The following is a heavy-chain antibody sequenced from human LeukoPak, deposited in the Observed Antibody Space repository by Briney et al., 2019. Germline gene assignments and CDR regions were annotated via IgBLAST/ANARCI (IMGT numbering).Heavy chain of an antibody. J-gene: IGHJ4*02. D-gene: IGHD1-26*01. CDR3: AKELPNGRYFGFYFDS. V-gene: IGHV3-33*06. Sequence: PGRSLRLSCVASGFTFSSYGMHWVRQAPGKGLEWVALIWYDGSDKYYADSVRGRFTISRDNSKNTLYLQMNSLGAEDTAVYYCAKELPNGRYFGFYFDSWGQGTLVTVSS. CDR1: GFTFSSYG. CDR2: IWYDGSDK.